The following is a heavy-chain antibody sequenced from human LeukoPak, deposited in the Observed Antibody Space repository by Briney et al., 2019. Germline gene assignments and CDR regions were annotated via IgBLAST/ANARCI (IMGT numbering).Heavy chain of an antibody. Sequence: PGGSLRLSCAASGFTFDDYAMHWVRQAPGKGLEWVSGISWNSGSIGYADSVKGRFTISRDNAKNSLYPQMNSLRAEDTALYYCAKDKVGGTPAYYFDYWGQGTLVTVSS. CDR3: AKDKVGGTPAYYFDY. CDR1: GFTFDDYA. V-gene: IGHV3-9*01. J-gene: IGHJ4*02. CDR2: ISWNSGSI. D-gene: IGHD1-1*01.